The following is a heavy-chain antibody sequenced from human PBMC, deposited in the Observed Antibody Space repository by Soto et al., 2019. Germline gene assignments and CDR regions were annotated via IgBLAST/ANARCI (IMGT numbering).Heavy chain of an antibody. D-gene: IGHD3-10*02. CDR1: GFSLTNNGEA. J-gene: IGHJ5*02. Sequence: QITLKESGPTLVKPTQTLTLTCTFSGFSLTNNGEAVGWFRQSPGKALEWLVLIYWDDDNRYNPTLRTRLSTTKHTSKNRVVLTLTHMDPVDTATYYCARYVATSPAGWFEPWGQGIPVTVSS. CDR2: IYWDDDN. CDR3: ARYVATSPAGWFEP. V-gene: IGHV2-5*02.